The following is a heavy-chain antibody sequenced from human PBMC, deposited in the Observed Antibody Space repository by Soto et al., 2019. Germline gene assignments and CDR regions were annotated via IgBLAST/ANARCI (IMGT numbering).Heavy chain of an antibody. V-gene: IGHV1-46*01. D-gene: IGHD2-15*01. J-gene: IGHJ4*02. CDR3: ARVYRGSEALGYCSGGSCYFVY. Sequence: QVQLVQSGAEVKKPGASVKVSCKASGYTFTSYYMHWVRQAPGQGLEWMGIINPSGGSTSYAQKFQGRVTMTRDTSTSTVYMELSSLRSEDTAVYYCARVYRGSEALGYCSGGSCYFVYWGQGTLVTVSS. CDR2: INPSGGST. CDR1: GYTFTSYY.